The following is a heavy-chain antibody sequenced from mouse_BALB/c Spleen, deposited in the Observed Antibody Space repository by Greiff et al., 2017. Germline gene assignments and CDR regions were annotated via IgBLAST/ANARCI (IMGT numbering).Heavy chain of an antibody. D-gene: IGHD1-2*01. CDR2: IFPGDGST. Sequence: QVHVQQSGAELVKPGASVKLSFKASGFTFTSYDINWVRQRPEQGLEWIGWIFPGDGSTKYNEKFKGKATLTTDKSSSTAYMQLSRLTSEDSAVYFCATITTANYFDYWGQGTTLTVSS. CDR3: ATITTANYFDY. J-gene: IGHJ2*01. CDR1: GFTFTSYD. V-gene: IGHV1S56*01.